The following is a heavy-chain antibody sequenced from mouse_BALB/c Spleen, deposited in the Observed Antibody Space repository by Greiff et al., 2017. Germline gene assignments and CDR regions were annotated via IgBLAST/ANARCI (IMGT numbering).Heavy chain of an antibody. CDR1: GFTFSDYY. CDR2: ISDGGSYT. V-gene: IGHV5-4*02. Sequence: EVQRVESGGGLVKPGGSLKLSCAASGFTFSDYYMYWVRQTPEKRLEWVATISDGGSYTYYPDSVKGRFTISRDNAKNNLYLQMSSLKSEDTAMYYCARDKDWYYYAMDYWGQGTSVTVSS. CDR3: ARDKDWYYYAMDY. J-gene: IGHJ4*01. D-gene: IGHD1-3*01.